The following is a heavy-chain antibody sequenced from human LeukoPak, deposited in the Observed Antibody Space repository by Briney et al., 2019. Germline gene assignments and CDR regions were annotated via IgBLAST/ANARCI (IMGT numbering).Heavy chain of an antibody. J-gene: IGHJ4*02. CDR1: GGSFSGYY. CDR2: IYHSGST. V-gene: IGHV4-34*01. CDR3: ARGRRWLQSFFDY. Sequence: SETLSLTCAVYGGSFSGYYWSWIRQPPGKGLEWIGEIYHSGSTNYNPSLKSRVTISVDTSKNQFSLKLSSVTAADTAVYYCARGRRWLQSFFDYWGQGTLVTVSS. D-gene: IGHD5-24*01.